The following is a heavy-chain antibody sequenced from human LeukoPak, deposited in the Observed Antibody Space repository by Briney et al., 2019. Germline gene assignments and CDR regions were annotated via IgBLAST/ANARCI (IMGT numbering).Heavy chain of an antibody. CDR3: ARDGQGGDYLAY. CDR2: IYSGGST. D-gene: IGHD2-21*01. Sequence: GGSLRLSCAASGLTVSSNYMSWVRQAPGKGLEWVSVIYSGGSTYYADSVKGRFTISRDNSKNTLYLQMNSLRAEDTAVYYCARDGQGGDYLAYWGQGTLVTVSS. J-gene: IGHJ4*02. CDR1: GLTVSSNY. V-gene: IGHV3-66*01.